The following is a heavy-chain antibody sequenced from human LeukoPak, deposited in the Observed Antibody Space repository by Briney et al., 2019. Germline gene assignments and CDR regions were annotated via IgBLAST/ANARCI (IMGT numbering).Heavy chain of an antibody. D-gene: IGHD3-3*01. CDR2: ISYDGSNK. CDR3: AREPPDDFWSGLDY. J-gene: IGHJ4*02. V-gene: IGHV3-30-3*01. CDR1: GFTFSSYA. Sequence: PGRSLRLSCAASGFTFSSYAMHWVRQAPGKGLGWVAVISYDGSNKYYADSVKGRFTISRDNSKNTLYLQMNSLRAEDTAVYYCAREPPDDFWSGLDYWGQGTLVTVSS.